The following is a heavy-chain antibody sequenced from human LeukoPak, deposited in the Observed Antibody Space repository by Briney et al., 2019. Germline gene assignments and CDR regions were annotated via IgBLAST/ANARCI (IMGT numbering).Heavy chain of an antibody. CDR1: GFTFSSYV. CDR3: AKDWVVRGVISY. D-gene: IGHD3-10*01. Sequence: PGGSLRLSCAASGFTFSSYVMHCVRQAPGKGLEWVAGISYDGNNKYYAESVKGRFTISRDNSKNTLYLQMNSLRDEDTAVYYCAKDWVVRGVISYWGQGTLVTVSS. CDR2: ISYDGNNK. J-gene: IGHJ4*02. V-gene: IGHV3-30*18.